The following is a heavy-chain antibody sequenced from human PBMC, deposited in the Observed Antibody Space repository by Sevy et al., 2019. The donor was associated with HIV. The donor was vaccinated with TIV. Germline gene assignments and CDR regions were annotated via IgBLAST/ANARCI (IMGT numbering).Heavy chain of an antibody. Sequence: GGSLRLSCAASGFTFSSYWMSWVRQAPGKGLEWVANIKQDGSEKYYVDSVKGRFTISRDNAKNSLYLQMNSLRAEDTAVFYCARARERVPDYYGMDVWGQGTTVTVSS. CDR1: GFTFSSYW. CDR2: IKQDGSEK. J-gene: IGHJ6*02. D-gene: IGHD2-2*01. V-gene: IGHV3-7*01. CDR3: ARARERVPDYYGMDV.